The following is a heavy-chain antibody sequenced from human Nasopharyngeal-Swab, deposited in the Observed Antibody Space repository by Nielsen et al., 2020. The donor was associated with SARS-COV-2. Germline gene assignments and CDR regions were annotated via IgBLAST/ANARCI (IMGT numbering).Heavy chain of an antibody. D-gene: IGHD2-8*01. J-gene: IGHJ5*02. CDR2: IIPIFGTA. CDR3: ARAHPRSCTDGVCFRSQVYNWFDP. CDR1: GGTFSSYA. Sequence: SVKVSCKASGGTFSSYAISWVRQAPGQGLEWMGGIIPIFGTANYAQKFQGRATITADRSTSTAYMEMNSLRSEDTAVYYCARAHPRSCTDGVCFRSQVYNWFDPWGQGTLVTVSS. V-gene: IGHV1-69*06.